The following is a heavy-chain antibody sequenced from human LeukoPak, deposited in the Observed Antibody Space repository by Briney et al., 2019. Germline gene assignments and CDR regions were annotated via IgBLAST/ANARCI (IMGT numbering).Heavy chain of an antibody. CDR3: ARDAYYYDSSGMDV. CDR1: GGSISSYY. V-gene: IGHV4-59*01. J-gene: IGHJ6*02. Sequence: PSETLSLTCTVSGGSISSYYWSWIRQPPGKGLEWIEYIYYSGSTNYNPSLKSRVTISVDTSKNQFSLKLSSVTAADTAVYYCARDAYYYDSSGMDVWGQGTTVTVSS. CDR2: IYYSGST. D-gene: IGHD3-22*01.